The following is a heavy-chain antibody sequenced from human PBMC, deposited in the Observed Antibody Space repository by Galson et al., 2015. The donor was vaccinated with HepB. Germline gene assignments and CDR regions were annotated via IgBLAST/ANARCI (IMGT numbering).Heavy chain of an antibody. CDR3: ARLAGDCSSTSCYNRFDY. J-gene: IGHJ4*02. V-gene: IGHV1-18*01. D-gene: IGHD2-2*02. CDR1: GSTFTSYG. CDR2: ISAYNGNT. Sequence: SVKVSCKASGSTFTSYGISWVRQAPGQGLEWMGWISAYNGNTNYAQKLQGRVTMTTDTSTSTAYMELRSLRSDDTAVYYCARLAGDCSSTSCYNRFDYWGQGTLVTVSS.